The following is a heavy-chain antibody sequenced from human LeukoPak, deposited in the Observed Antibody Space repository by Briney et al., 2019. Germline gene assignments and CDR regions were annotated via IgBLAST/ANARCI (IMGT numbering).Heavy chain of an antibody. CDR1: GFTFIRYA. D-gene: IGHD3-10*01. CDR2: ISYDGSNK. Sequence: GGSLRLSCAASGFTFIRYAMHWVRQAPGKGLEWVAVISYDGSNKYYADSVKGRFTISRDNSKNTLYLQMNSLRAEDTAVYYCARDEITMVRGVAPIIFDYWGQGTLVTVSS. CDR3: ARDEITMVRGVAPIIFDY. J-gene: IGHJ4*02. V-gene: IGHV3-30-3*01.